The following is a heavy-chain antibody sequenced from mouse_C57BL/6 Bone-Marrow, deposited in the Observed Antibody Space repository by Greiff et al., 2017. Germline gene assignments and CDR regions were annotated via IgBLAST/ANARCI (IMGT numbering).Heavy chain of an antibody. V-gene: IGHV1-74*01. CDR3: AQTGTRFAY. D-gene: IGHD4-1*01. CDR1: GYTFTSYW. J-gene: IGHJ3*01. Sequence: QVHVKQPGAELVKPGASVKVSCKASGYTFTSYWMHWVKQRPGQGLEWIGRIHPSDSDTNYNQKFKGKATLTVDKSSSTAYMQLSSLTSEDSAVYYCAQTGTRFAYWGQGTLVTVSA. CDR2: IHPSDSDT.